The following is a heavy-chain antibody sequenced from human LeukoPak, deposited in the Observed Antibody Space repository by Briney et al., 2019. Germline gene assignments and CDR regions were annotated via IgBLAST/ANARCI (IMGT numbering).Heavy chain of an antibody. Sequence: EASVKVSCKASGGTFSSYAISWVRQAPGQGLEWMGGIIPIFGTANYAQKFQGRVTITADESTSTAYMELSSLRSEDTAVYYCASPFGVVTAFDYWGQGTLVTVSS. CDR1: GGTFSSYA. V-gene: IGHV1-69*01. D-gene: IGHD3-3*01. CDR2: IIPIFGTA. J-gene: IGHJ4*02. CDR3: ASPFGVVTAFDY.